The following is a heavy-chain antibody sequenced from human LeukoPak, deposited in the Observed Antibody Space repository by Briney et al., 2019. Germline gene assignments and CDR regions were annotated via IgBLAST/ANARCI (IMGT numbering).Heavy chain of an antibody. CDR2: ISAYNGNT. D-gene: IGHD3-22*01. V-gene: IGHV1-18*01. CDR3: ARVRDSSGYPQYYFDY. J-gene: IGHJ4*02. CDR1: GYTFTSYG. Sequence: ASVKVSCKASGYTFTSYGISWVRQAPGQGLEWMGWISAYNGNTNYAQKLQGRVTMTTDTPTSTAYMELRSLRSDDTAVYYCARVRDSSGYPQYYFDYWGQGTLVTVSS.